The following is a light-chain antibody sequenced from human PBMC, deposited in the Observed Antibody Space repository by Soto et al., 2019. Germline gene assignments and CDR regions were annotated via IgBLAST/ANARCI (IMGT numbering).Light chain of an antibody. CDR1: SDSVSTSYY. CDR3: VLYMGSGFWV. Sequence: QTEVTQEPSFSVSPGGTVTLTCGLTSDSVSTSYYASWYQQTPGQTPRMLIYSTNTRSSGVPDRFSGSILGNKAALTITGAQADDESDYYCVLYMGSGFWVFGGGTKLTVL. V-gene: IGLV8-61*01. J-gene: IGLJ3*02. CDR2: STN.